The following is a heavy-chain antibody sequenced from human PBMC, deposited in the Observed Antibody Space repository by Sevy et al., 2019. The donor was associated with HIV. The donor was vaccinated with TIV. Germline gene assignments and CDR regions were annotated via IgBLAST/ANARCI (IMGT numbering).Heavy chain of an antibody. V-gene: IGHV3-15*01. J-gene: IGHJ6*02. CDR3: TTAARSFYYYGLDV. D-gene: IGHD6-6*01. Sequence: GGSLRLSCSASGLTFSNAWMSWVRQAPGKGLEWVGRIKSKTGGGTTDYAAPVKGRFSISRDDSKKALFLEMNSLKTEDTAVYYCTTAARSFYYYGLDVWGQGTTVTVSS. CDR2: IKSKTGGGTT. CDR1: GLTFSNAW.